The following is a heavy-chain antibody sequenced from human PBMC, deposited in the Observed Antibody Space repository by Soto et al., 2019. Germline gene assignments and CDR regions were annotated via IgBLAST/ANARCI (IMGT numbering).Heavy chain of an antibody. D-gene: IGHD6-19*01. CDR1: GYTLTELS. J-gene: IGHJ4*02. CDR2: FDPEDGET. Sequence: EASVKVSCKVSGYTLTELSMHWVRQAPGKGLEWMGGFDPEDGETIYAQKFQGRVTMTEDTSTDTAYMGLSSLRSEDTAVYYCATRFPGIAVAGTLDYWGQGTLVTVS. CDR3: ATRFPGIAVAGTLDY. V-gene: IGHV1-24*01.